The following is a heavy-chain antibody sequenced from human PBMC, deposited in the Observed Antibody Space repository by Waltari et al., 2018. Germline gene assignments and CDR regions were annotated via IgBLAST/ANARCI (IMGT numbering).Heavy chain of an antibody. CDR2: IYYSGST. J-gene: IGHJ4*02. Sequence: QVQLQESGPGLVKPSETLSLTCTVSGGSISSYYWSWIRQPPGKGLEWIGYIYYSGSTNYNPSLKSRVTISVDTSKNQFSLKLSSVTASDTAVYYCARGGIAVAARDVYFDYWGQGTLVTVSS. V-gene: IGHV4-59*01. CDR3: ARGGIAVAARDVYFDY. CDR1: GGSISSYY. D-gene: IGHD6-19*01.